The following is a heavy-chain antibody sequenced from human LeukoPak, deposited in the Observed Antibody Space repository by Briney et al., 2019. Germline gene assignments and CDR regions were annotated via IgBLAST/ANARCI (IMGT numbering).Heavy chain of an antibody. V-gene: IGHV3-9*01. CDR1: GFTFSSYG. CDR3: AKEDDAFDI. Sequence: GGSLRLSCAASGFTFSSYGMSWVRQAPGKGLEWVSGISWNSGSIGYADSVKGRFTISRDNAKNSLYLQMNSLRAEDTALYYCAKEDDAFDIWGQGTMVTVSS. CDR2: ISWNSGSI. J-gene: IGHJ3*02.